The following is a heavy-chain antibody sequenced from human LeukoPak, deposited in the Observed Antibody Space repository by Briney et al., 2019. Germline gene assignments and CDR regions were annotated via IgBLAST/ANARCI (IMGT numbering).Heavy chain of an antibody. CDR1: GGTFSSYA. CDR2: ISPIFGTA. V-gene: IGHV1-69*05. Sequence: SVKVSCKASGGTFSSYAISWVRQAPGQGVEWVGGISPIFGTANYAQKFQGRVTITTDESTSTAYMELSSLRSEDTAVYYCASNTMVRGVIVDYWGQGTLVTVSS. CDR3: ASNTMVRGVIVDY. J-gene: IGHJ4*02. D-gene: IGHD3-10*01.